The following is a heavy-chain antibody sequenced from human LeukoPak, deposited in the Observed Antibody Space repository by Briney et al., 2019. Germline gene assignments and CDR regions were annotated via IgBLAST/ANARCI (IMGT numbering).Heavy chain of an antibody. J-gene: IGHJ4*02. D-gene: IGHD3-22*01. Sequence: SQTLSLTCTVSGGSISSGGYYWSWIRQHPGQGLEWIGYIYYSGSTYYNPSLKSRVTISVDTSKNQFSLKLSSVTAADTAVYYCARETVTYYYDSSDPNWGQGTLVTVSS. CDR2: IYYSGST. CDR3: ARETVTYYYDSSDPN. V-gene: IGHV4-31*03. CDR1: GGSISSGGYY.